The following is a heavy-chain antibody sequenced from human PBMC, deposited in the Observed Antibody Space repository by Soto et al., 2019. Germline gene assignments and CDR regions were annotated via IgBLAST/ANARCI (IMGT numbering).Heavy chain of an antibody. Sequence: GGSLRLSCAASGFTFSSYAMSWVRQAPGKGLEYVSAISSNGGSTYYANSVKGRFTISRDNSKNTLYLQMGSLRAEDMAVYYCAREGKNYDFWSGSFYMDVWGKGTTVTVSS. D-gene: IGHD3-3*01. CDR2: ISSNGGST. V-gene: IGHV3-64*01. CDR3: AREGKNYDFWSGSFYMDV. CDR1: GFTFSSYA. J-gene: IGHJ6*03.